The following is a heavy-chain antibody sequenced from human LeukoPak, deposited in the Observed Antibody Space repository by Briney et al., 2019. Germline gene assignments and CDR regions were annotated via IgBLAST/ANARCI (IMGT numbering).Heavy chain of an antibody. J-gene: IGHJ4*02. CDR2: IIPILGIA. Sequence: SVTVSLKGSGGTFSSYAISWVRQAPGQGLEWMGRIIPILGIANYAQKFQGRVTITADKSTSTAYMELSSLSSEDTAVDYCARDPSYSYGIFDYWGQGTLVTVSS. V-gene: IGHV1-69*04. D-gene: IGHD5-18*01. CDR3: ARDPSYSYGIFDY. CDR1: GGTFSSYA.